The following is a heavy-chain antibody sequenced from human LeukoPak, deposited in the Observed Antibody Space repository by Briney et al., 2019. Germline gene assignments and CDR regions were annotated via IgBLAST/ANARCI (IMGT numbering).Heavy chain of an antibody. J-gene: IGHJ3*02. CDR3: ASTEKYYYDSSGFVLSDAFDI. D-gene: IGHD3-22*01. Sequence: GASVKVSCKASGYTFTSYDINWVRQATGQGLEWIGWMNPNSGNTGYAQKFQGRVTMTRNTSISTAYMELSSLRSEDTAVYYCASTEKYYYDSSGFVLSDAFDIWGQGTMVTVSS. V-gene: IGHV1-8*01. CDR1: GYTFTSYD. CDR2: MNPNSGNT.